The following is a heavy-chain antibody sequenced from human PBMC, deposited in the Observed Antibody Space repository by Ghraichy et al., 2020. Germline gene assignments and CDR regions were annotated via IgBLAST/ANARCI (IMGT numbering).Heavy chain of an antibody. V-gene: IGHV3-69-1*01. CDR1: SDYN. Sequence: SDYNMNWVRQAPGKGLEWVSYTTTSGAIQYADSVKGRFTIARDNANNSLYLQMNSLRDEDTAVYYCTRRFDSWGQGTLVTVSS. CDR3: TRRFDS. J-gene: IGHJ4*02. CDR2: TTTSGAI.